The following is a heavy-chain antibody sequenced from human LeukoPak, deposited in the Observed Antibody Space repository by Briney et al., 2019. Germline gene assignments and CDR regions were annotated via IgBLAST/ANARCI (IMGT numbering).Heavy chain of an antibody. CDR3: ARDLAGSYFDY. D-gene: IGHD6-19*01. CDR1: GGSISSYY. CDR2: IYYSGST. J-gene: IGHJ4*02. Sequence: SETLSLTCTVSGGSISSYYWSWIGQPPGKGLEWIWYIYYSGSTNYNPSLKSRVTISVDTSKNQFSLKLSSVTAADTAVYYCARDLAGSYFDYWGQGTLVTVSS. V-gene: IGHV4-59*01.